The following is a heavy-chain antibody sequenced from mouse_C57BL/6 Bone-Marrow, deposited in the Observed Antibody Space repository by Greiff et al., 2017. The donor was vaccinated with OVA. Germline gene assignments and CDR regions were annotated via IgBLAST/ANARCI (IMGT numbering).Heavy chain of an antibody. D-gene: IGHD2-4*01. CDR1: GYTFTDYE. V-gene: IGHV1-15*01. CDR3: TRWGDYDVGAWFAY. Sequence: VKLQESGAELVRPGASVTLSCKASGYTFTDYEMHWVKQTHVNGLEWIGAIDPETGGTAYNQKFKGKAILTADKSSSTAYMELRSLTSEDSAVYYCTRWGDYDVGAWFAYWGQGTLVTVSA. J-gene: IGHJ3*01. CDR2: IDPETGGT.